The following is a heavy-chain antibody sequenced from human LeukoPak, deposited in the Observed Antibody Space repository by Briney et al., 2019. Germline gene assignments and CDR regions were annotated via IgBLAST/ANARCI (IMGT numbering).Heavy chain of an antibody. CDR2: ISANGGET. D-gene: IGHD3-22*01. CDR1: GFTFSDYV. Sequence: GGSLRLSCAASGFTFSDYVMTWVRQAPGKGLEWVSSISANGGETSYADSVKGRFTISRDNSKNTLFPQMNSLRVEDSAVYYCATDREGDPSCYYLVGGQGTLITVSS. V-gene: IGHV3-23*01. CDR3: ATDREGDPSCYYLV. J-gene: IGHJ4*02.